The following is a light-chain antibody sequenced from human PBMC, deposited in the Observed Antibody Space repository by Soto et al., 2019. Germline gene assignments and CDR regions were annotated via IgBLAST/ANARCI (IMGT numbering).Light chain of an antibody. CDR2: EVT. CDR3: SSYGGSNNFVV. V-gene: IGLV2-8*01. J-gene: IGLJ2*01. Sequence: QSVLTQPPSASGSPGQSVTISCTGTSNDVGGYNYVSWYQQHPGKGPKLMIYEVTKRPSGVPDRFSGSKSGSTASLTVSMLHAEAEAHYYCSSYGGSNNFVVFGGGTKLTVL. CDR1: SNDVGGYNY.